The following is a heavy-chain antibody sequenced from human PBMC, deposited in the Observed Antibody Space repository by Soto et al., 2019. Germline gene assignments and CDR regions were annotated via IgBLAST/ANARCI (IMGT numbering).Heavy chain of an antibody. CDR2: ISYDGSNK. D-gene: IGHD2-2*01. J-gene: IGHJ6*02. CDR1: GFTFSSYA. CDR3: ARDKYQLLNYYYYGMDV. V-gene: IGHV3-30-3*01. Sequence: PGGSLRLSCAASGFTFSSYAMHWVRQAPGKGLEWVAVISYDGSNKYYADSVEGRFTISRDNSKNTLYLQMNSLRAEDTAVYYCARDKYQLLNYYYYGMDVWGQGTTVTVSS.